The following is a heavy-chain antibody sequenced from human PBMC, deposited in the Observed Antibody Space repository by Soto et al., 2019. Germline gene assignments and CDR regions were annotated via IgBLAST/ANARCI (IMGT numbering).Heavy chain of an antibody. CDR2: INHSGST. CDR1: GGSFSGYY. D-gene: IGHD3-3*01. Sequence: QVQLQQWGAGLLKPSETLSLTCAVYGGSFSGYYWSWIRQPPGKGLEWIGEINHSGSTNYNPSLTGRVTISVDTSKNQFSLKLSSVTAADTAVYYCARGRRFYGHPLPGYGMDVWGQGTTVTVSS. V-gene: IGHV4-34*01. CDR3: ARGRRFYGHPLPGYGMDV. J-gene: IGHJ6*02.